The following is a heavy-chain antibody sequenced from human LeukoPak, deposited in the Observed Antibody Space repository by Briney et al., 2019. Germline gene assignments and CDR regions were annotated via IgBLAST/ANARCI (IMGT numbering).Heavy chain of an antibody. J-gene: IGHJ4*02. D-gene: IGHD7-27*01. Sequence: SETLSLTCTVSGYSTSSGYYWGWIRQSPGKGLEWIGYIYHTGSTSYSPSLKSRVTISADTSQNQFSLKLSSVTAADTAVYYCASRKLGNDYWGQGTLVTVSS. CDR2: IYHTGST. CDR1: GYSTSSGYY. V-gene: IGHV4-38-2*02. CDR3: ASRKLGNDY.